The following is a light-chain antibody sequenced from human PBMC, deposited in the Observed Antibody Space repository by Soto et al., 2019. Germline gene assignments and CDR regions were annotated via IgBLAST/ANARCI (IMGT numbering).Light chain of an antibody. J-gene: IGLJ1*01. CDR3: QSYDSSLTGSI. V-gene: IGLV1-40*01. CDR2: GNT. CDR1: SSNLGPGFD. Sequence: QSVLTQSPSVSAAPGQKVTISCSGSSSNLGPGFDVHWYQHVPGKAPKLVLYGNTIRPSGVPDRFSGSKSGSSASLAITGLQAEDEADYYCQSYDSSLTGSIFGTGTKGTVL.